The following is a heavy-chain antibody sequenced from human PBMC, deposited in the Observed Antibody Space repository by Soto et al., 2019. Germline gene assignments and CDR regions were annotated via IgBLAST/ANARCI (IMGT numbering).Heavy chain of an antibody. CDR1: GGSISSYY. J-gene: IGHJ4*02. CDR3: AREGGSYWGKVYYFDY. Sequence: PSETLSLTCTVSGGSISSYYWGWIRQPPGKGLEWIGYIYYSGSTNYNPSLKSRVTISVDTSKNQFSLKLSSVTAADTAVYYCAREGGSYWGKVYYFDYWGQGTLVTVSS. V-gene: IGHV4-59*01. D-gene: IGHD1-26*01. CDR2: IYYSGST.